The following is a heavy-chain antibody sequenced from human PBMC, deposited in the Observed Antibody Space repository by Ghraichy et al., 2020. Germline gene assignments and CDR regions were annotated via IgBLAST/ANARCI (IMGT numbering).Heavy chain of an antibody. D-gene: IGHD5-12*01. CDR2: ISWNSVKF. CDR1: GFRFDDYA. V-gene: IGHV3-9*01. Sequence: GGSLRLSCASSGFRFDDYAMHWVRLVPEKGLEWVAGISWNSVKFAYADSVKGRFSISRDNAKNSVFLQMNSLTPEDTALYYCVKDLRGGYTGYPLGTCFDFWGQGTLVTVSS. CDR3: VKDLRGGYTGYPLGTCFDF. J-gene: IGHJ4*02.